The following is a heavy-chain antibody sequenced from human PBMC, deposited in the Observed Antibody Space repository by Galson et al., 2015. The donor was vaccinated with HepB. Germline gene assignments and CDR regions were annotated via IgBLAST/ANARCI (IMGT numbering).Heavy chain of an antibody. D-gene: IGHD2-2*01. CDR1: GFTFDDYA. Sequence: SLRLSCAASGFTFDDYAMYWIRQAPGKGLEWVSRISWSSGSIDYADSVKGRFTISRDNAKNSLYLQMNGLRPEDTALYYCTRAHCSSSICRPSAFDYWGQGTLVSISS. J-gene: IGHJ4*02. V-gene: IGHV3-9*01. CDR3: TRAHCSSSICRPSAFDY. CDR2: ISWSSGSI.